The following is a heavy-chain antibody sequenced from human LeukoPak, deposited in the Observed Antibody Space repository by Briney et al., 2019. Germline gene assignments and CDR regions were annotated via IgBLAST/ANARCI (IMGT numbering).Heavy chain of an antibody. J-gene: IGHJ6*03. CDR1: GFTFSSYG. D-gene: IGHD3-22*01. CDR3: AKEQYYYDSSGYYFYYYYMDV. V-gene: IGHV3-23*01. CDR2: ISGSGGST. Sequence: GGSLRLSCAASGFTFSSYGMSWVRQAPGKGLEWVLAISGSGGSTYYADSVKGRFTISRDNSKNTLYLQMNSLRAEDTAVYYCAKEQYYYDSSGYYFYYYYMDVWGKGTTVTISS.